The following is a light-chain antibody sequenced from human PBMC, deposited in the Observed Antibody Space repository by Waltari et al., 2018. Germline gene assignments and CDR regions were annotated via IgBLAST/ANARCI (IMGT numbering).Light chain of an antibody. CDR1: SSDIDAFDF. CDR3: CSYAGADTSVL. Sequence: QSALTQPRSVSGSPGQSVTISCTGTSSDIDAFDFVSWYQHYPGQATKRMIYDVNKRPPGVPDRFSASKSGNTASLTISGLLKEDEADYYCCSYAGADTSVLFGGGTTVTVL. J-gene: IGLJ2*01. V-gene: IGLV2-11*01. CDR2: DVN.